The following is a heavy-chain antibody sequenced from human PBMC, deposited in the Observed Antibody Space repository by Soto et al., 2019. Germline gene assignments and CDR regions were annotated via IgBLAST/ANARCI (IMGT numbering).Heavy chain of an antibody. CDR3: AREGSTMVRGHYYYYMDV. J-gene: IGHJ6*03. V-gene: IGHV3-21*01. D-gene: IGHD3-10*01. Sequence: GGSLRLSCAASGFTFSSYSMNWVRQAPGKGLEWVSSISSSSSYIYYADSVKGRFTISRDNAKNSLYLQMNSLRAEDTAVYYCAREGSTMVRGHYYYYMDVWGKGTTVTVSS. CDR1: GFTFSSYS. CDR2: ISSSSSYI.